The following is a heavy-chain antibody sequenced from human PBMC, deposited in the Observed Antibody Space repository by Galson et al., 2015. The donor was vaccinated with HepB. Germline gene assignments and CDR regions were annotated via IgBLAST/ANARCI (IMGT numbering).Heavy chain of an antibody. Sequence: SLRLSCAASGFSFSSYSMNWVRQAPGKGLEWVSFISSSSNYIYYADPVKGRFTISRDNAKNSLYLQMNSLRAEDTALYYCARRTSSSGYSTPFDYWGQGTLVTVSS. J-gene: IGHJ4*02. CDR1: GFSFSSYS. V-gene: IGHV3-21*01. CDR2: ISSSSNYI. CDR3: ARRTSSSGYSTPFDY. D-gene: IGHD3-22*01.